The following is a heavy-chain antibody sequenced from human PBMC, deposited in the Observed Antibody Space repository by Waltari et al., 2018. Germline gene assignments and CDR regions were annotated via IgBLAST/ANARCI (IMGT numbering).Heavy chain of an antibody. CDR1: GFTFSSYA. CDR2: ISYDGSNK. V-gene: IGHV3-30*01. J-gene: IGHJ4*02. D-gene: IGHD2-21*02. Sequence: QVQLVESGGGLVQPGRSLRLSCSASGFTFSSYAMPWVRQAPGKGLEWVAVISYDGSNKYYADSVKGRFTISRDNSKNTLYLQMNSLRAEDTAVYYCARDVTGDGFNQGPDYWGQGTLVTVSS. CDR3: ARDVTGDGFNQGPDY.